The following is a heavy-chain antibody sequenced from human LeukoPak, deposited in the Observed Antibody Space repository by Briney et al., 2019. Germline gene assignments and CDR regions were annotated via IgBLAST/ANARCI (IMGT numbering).Heavy chain of an antibody. D-gene: IGHD5-18*01. CDR1: GGSFSGYY. CDR3: ARILEDVDTAMVNFDY. V-gene: IGHV4-34*01. CDR2: INHSGST. J-gene: IGHJ4*02. Sequence: SETLSLTCAVYGGSFSGYYWSWIRQPPGKGLEWIGEINHSGSTNYNPSLKSRVTISVDTSKNQFSLKLSSVTAADTAVYYCARILEDVDTAMVNFDYWGQGTLVTVSS.